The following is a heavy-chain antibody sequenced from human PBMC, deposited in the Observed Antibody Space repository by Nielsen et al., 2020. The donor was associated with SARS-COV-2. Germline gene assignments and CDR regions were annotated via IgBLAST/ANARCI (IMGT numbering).Heavy chain of an antibody. Sequence: ASVKVSCKASGYTFTNYGLHWVRQAPGQGLEWMGWGSAYSGHTNYAQKFQGRVTITADESTSTAYMELSSLRSEDTAVYYCAADYGDYGGVYWGQGTLVTVSS. CDR2: GSAYSGHT. V-gene: IGHV1-18*01. CDR3: AADYGDYGGVY. J-gene: IGHJ4*02. D-gene: IGHD4-17*01. CDR1: GYTFTNYG.